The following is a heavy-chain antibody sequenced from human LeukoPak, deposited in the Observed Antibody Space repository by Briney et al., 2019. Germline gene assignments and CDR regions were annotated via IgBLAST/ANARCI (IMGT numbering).Heavy chain of an antibody. CDR3: AKTGSSVAARPPDY. D-gene: IGHD6-6*01. CDR2: VYYSGST. Sequence: SETLSLTCTHSGASFSSGPYSWGWIRQPPGKGLEWIGSVYYSGSTYYNPPLKSRVTKSLDTSSNQFSLNLASVTAADTAVYYCAKTGSSVAARPPDYWGQGTLVTVSS. CDR1: GASFSSGPYS. V-gene: IGHV4-39*07. J-gene: IGHJ4*02.